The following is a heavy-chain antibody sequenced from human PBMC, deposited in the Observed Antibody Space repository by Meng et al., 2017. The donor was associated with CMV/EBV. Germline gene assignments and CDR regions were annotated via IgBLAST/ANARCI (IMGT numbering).Heavy chain of an antibody. CDR1: GYTFTSYY. Sequence: SCKASGYTFTSYYMHWVRQAPGQGLEWMGIINPSGGSTSYAQKFQGRVTMTRDTSTSTVYMELSSLRSEDTTVYYCARDHQLELDYWGQGTLVTVSS. D-gene: IGHD1-1*01. V-gene: IGHV1-46*01. CDR2: INPSGGST. J-gene: IGHJ4*02. CDR3: ARDHQLELDY.